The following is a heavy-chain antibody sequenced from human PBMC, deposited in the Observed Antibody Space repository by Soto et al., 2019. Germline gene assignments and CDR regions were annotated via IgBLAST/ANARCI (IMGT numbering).Heavy chain of an antibody. D-gene: IGHD3-10*01. CDR1: GGSISSGGYY. Sequence: SETLSLTCTVSGGSISSGGYYWSWIRQHPGKGLEWIGYIYYSGSTYYNPSLKSRVTISVDTSKNQFSLKLSSVTAADTAVYYCARVPRGYYGMDVWGQGTTVTAP. V-gene: IGHV4-31*03. J-gene: IGHJ6*02. CDR2: IYYSGST. CDR3: ARVPRGYYGMDV.